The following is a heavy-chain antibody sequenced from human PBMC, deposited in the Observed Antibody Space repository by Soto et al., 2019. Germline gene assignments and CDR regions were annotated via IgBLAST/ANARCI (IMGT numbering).Heavy chain of an antibody. CDR2: IYHSGST. CDR1: GGSISSSNW. Sequence: SETLSLTCAVSGGSISSSNWWSWVRQPPGKGLGWIGEIYHSGSTNYNPSLKSRVTISVDKSKNQFSLKLSSVTAADTAVYYCARVSMVREHYYYYYGMDVWGQGTTVTVSS. CDR3: ARVSMVREHYYYYYGMDV. V-gene: IGHV4-4*02. J-gene: IGHJ6*02. D-gene: IGHD3-10*01.